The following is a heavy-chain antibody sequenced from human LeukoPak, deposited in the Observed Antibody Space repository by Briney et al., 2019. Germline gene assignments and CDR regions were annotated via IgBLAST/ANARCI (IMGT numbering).Heavy chain of an antibody. CDR3: ARDRYYYGSGNNPCFDY. CDR2: INPNSGGT. CDR1: GYTFTGYY. V-gene: IGHV1-2*02. D-gene: IGHD3-10*01. J-gene: IGHJ4*02. Sequence: ASVKVSCKASGYTFTGYYMHWVRQAPGQGPEWMGRINPNSGGTNYAQKFQGRVTMTRDTSISTAYLELSRLRSDDTAVYFCARDRYYYGSGNNPCFDYWGRGTLVTVSS.